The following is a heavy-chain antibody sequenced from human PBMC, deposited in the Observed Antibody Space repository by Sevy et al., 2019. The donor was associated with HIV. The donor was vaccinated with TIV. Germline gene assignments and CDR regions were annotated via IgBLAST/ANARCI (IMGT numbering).Heavy chain of an antibody. Sequence: GGSLRLSCEASGFTFSSYEMNWVRQAPGKGLEWISYISTSGNTKYYADSVKGRFTISRDDAKNSLNLQMNSLRAEDTAVYYCTRNGGAFDNGFDPWGQGTLVTVSS. CDR2: ISTSGNTK. CDR3: TRNGGAFDNGFDP. D-gene: IGHD2-8*01. V-gene: IGHV3-48*03. J-gene: IGHJ5*02. CDR1: GFTFSSYE.